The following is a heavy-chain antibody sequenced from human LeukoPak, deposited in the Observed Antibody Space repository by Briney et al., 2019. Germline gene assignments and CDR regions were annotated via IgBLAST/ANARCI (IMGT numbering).Heavy chain of an antibody. J-gene: IGHJ4*02. CDR2: ISYDGSNK. CDR3: ARDPYDSSGYFDY. D-gene: IGHD3-22*01. V-gene: IGHV3-30*03. Sequence: GGSLRLSCAASGFTFSSYGMHWVRQAPGKGLEWVAVISYDGSNKYYADSVKGRSTISRDNSKNTLYLQMNSLRAEDTAVYYCARDPYDSSGYFDYWGQGTLVTVSS. CDR1: GFTFSSYG.